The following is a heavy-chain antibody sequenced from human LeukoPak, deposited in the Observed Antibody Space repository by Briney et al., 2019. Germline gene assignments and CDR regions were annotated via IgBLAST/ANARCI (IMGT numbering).Heavy chain of an antibody. Sequence: SGGSLRLSCAASGFTFSDYYMSWIRQAPGKGLEWVSYINGLGNTIYYADSVKGRFTVSRDNAKDSLYLQMNSLRAEDTAVYYCARERSYYYYYMDVWGKGTTVTISS. CDR3: ARERSYYYYYMDV. J-gene: IGHJ6*03. CDR1: GFTFSDYY. CDR2: INGLGNTI. V-gene: IGHV3-11*01.